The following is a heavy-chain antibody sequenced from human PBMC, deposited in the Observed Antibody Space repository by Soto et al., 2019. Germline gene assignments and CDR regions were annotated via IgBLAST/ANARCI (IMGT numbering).Heavy chain of an antibody. CDR3: ASRGYGYGYQDDDY. D-gene: IGHD5-18*01. Sequence: ASVKVSCKASGGTFSSYAISWVRQAPGQGLEWMGGIIPIFGTANYAQKFQGRVTITADESTSTAYMELSSLRSEDTAVYYCASRGYGYGYQDDDYWGQGTLVTVSS. CDR1: GGTFSSYA. J-gene: IGHJ4*02. CDR2: IIPIFGTA. V-gene: IGHV1-69*13.